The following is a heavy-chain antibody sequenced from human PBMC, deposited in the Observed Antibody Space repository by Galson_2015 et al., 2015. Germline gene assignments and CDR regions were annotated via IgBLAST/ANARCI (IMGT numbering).Heavy chain of an antibody. J-gene: IGHJ6*03. CDR3: ARGPEAAHYIWGDYTPGFSYYYYMDV. D-gene: IGHD3-16*01. Sequence: SLRLSCAASGFTFSGYCMHWVRQAPGKGPVWVSSINSDGTTTYADSVKGRFTISRDIPKNTVYLQMSSLRAEDTAVYFCARGPEAAHYIWGDYTPGFSYYYYMDVWGKGTTVTVSS. CDR2: INSDGTT. V-gene: IGHV3-74*03. CDR1: GFTFSGYC.